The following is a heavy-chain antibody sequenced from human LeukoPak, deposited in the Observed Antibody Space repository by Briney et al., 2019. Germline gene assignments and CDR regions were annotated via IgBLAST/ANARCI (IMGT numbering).Heavy chain of an antibody. CDR1: LGSISAYY. CDR3: TRGGELMNF. J-gene: IGHJ4*02. V-gene: IGHV4-59*08. Sequence: SETLSLTCTVSLGSISAYYWSWIRQPPGKGLEWIGYISYSGSTNYSPSLKSRVTISVDTSKNQFSLKLSSVTAADTAVYYCTRGGELMNFWGQGTLVTVSS. D-gene: IGHD1-26*01. CDR2: ISYSGST.